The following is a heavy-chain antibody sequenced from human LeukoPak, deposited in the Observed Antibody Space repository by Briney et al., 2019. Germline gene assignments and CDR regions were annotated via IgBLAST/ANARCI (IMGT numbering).Heavy chain of an antibody. CDR3: ARGYCTNGVCYIGPFDY. CDR1: GGSISSSSYY. Sequence: KSSETLSLTCTVSGGSISSSSYYWSWIRQPAGKGLEWIGYIYYSGSTNHNPSLKSRVTISVDTSKNQFSLKLSSVTAADTAVYYCARGYCTNGVCYIGPFDYWGQGTLVTVSS. D-gene: IGHD2-8*01. J-gene: IGHJ4*02. CDR2: IYYSGST. V-gene: IGHV4-61*10.